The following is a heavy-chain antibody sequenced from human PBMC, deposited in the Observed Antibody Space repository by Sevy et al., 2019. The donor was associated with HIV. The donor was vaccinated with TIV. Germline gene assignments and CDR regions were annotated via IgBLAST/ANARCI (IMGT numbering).Heavy chain of an antibody. J-gene: IGHJ4*02. CDR2: ISYDGSNK. Sequence: GGSLRLSCAASGFTFSSYAMHWVRQAPGKGLEWVAVISYDGSNKYYADFVKGRFTISRDNSKNTLYLQMNSLRAEDTAVYYCAREGYSYGNDYWGQGTLVTVSS. CDR3: AREGYSYGNDY. D-gene: IGHD5-18*01. CDR1: GFTFSSYA. V-gene: IGHV3-30-3*01.